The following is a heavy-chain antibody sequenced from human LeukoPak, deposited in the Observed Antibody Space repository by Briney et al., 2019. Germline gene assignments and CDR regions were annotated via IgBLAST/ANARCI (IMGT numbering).Heavy chain of an antibody. D-gene: IGHD3-22*01. CDR2: IYYSGST. J-gene: IGHJ4*02. CDR3: ARGDNSGYRY. Sequence: SETLSLTCAVSGVSISSYYWSWIRQPPGKGLEWIGYIYYSGSTNYNPSLKSRVTISVDTSNNQFSLKLSSVTAADAAVYYCARGDNSGYRYWGQGTLVTVSS. V-gene: IGHV4-59*01. CDR1: GVSISSYY.